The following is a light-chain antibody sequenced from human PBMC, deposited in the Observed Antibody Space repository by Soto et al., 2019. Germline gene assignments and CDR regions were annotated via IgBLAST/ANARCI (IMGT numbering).Light chain of an antibody. CDR3: MQGTHWPPYT. J-gene: IGKJ2*01. CDR2: KVS. CDR1: QSLAYSDGNTY. V-gene: IGKV2-30*01. Sequence: DVVMTQSPLSLPVTLGQPASISCRSSQSLAYSDGNTYLNWFQQRPGQSPRRLIYKVSNRDSGVPDRFSGSGSGTDLTLKISRVEAEDVGFYYCMQGTHWPPYTFGQGTKLEIK.